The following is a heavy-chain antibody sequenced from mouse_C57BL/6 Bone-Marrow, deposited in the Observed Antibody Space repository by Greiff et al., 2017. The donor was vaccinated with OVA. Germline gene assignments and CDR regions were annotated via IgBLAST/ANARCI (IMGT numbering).Heavy chain of an antibody. D-gene: IGHD1-1*01. Sequence: EVQLQQSGPELVKPGASVKISCKASGYSFTGYYMNWVKQSPEKSLEWIGEINPSTGGTTYNQKFKAKATLTVDKSSSTAYMQLKSLTSEDSAVYYCARRDGSSYDFDYWGQGTTLTVSS. J-gene: IGHJ2*01. V-gene: IGHV1-42*01. CDR2: INPSTGGT. CDR3: ARRDGSSYDFDY. CDR1: GYSFTGYY.